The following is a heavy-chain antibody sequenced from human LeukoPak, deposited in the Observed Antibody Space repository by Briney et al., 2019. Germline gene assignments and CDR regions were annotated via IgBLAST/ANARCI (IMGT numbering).Heavy chain of an antibody. Sequence: SQTLSLTCTVSGGSVSSGGYYWSWIRQPPGKGLEWIGYIYHSGSTNYNPSLKSRVAFSIDTSKNQFSLWLDSVTAADTAVYYCASAPHVNYFDFWGQGALVTVSA. J-gene: IGHJ4*02. V-gene: IGHV4-30-2*01. CDR3: ASAPHVNYFDF. D-gene: IGHD2/OR15-2a*01. CDR1: GGSVSSGGYY. CDR2: IYHSGST.